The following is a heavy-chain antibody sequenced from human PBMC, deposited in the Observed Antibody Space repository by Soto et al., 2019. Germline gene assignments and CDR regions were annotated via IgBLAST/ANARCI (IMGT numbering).Heavy chain of an antibody. D-gene: IGHD3-10*02. CDR2: ISYDGSNK. CDR1: GFTFSSYA. CDR3: ARDGLAHVEAYGMDV. Sequence: PGGSLRLSCAASGFTFSSYAMHWVRQAPGKGLEWVAVISYDGSNKYYADAVKGRFTISRDNSKNTLYLQMNSLRAEDTAVYYCARDGLAHVEAYGMDVWGQGTTVTVSS. V-gene: IGHV3-30-3*01. J-gene: IGHJ6*02.